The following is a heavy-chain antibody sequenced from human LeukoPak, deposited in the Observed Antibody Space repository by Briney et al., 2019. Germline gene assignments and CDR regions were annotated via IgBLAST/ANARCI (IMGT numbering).Heavy chain of an antibody. Sequence: ASVKVSCKASGGTFSSYAISWVRQAPGQGLEWMGGIIPIFGTANYAQKFQGRVTITADESTSTAYMELSSLRSEDTAVYYCARDGASSSWYNFVAAGFSSEQVYYYYYGMDVWGQGTTVTVSS. D-gene: IGHD6-13*01. CDR1: GGTFSSYA. CDR2: IIPIFGTA. CDR3: ARDGASSSWYNFVAAGFSSEQVYYYYYGMDV. V-gene: IGHV1-69*01. J-gene: IGHJ6*02.